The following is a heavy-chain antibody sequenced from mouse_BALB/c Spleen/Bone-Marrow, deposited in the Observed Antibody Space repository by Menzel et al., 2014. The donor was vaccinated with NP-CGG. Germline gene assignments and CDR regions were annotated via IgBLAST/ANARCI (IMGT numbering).Heavy chain of an antibody. V-gene: IGHV1-9*01. CDR3: ASRYDTMDY. CDR2: FLPGSGSI. J-gene: IGHJ4*01. CDR1: GYTFSSYW. Sequence: QVQLKDSGAELMKPGASVKISCKATGYTFSSYWIEWVKQRPGHGLEWIGEFLPGSGSIKYNEKFKGKATFTADTSSNTAYMQLSSLTSEDSAVYYCASRYDTMDYWGQGTSVTVSS.